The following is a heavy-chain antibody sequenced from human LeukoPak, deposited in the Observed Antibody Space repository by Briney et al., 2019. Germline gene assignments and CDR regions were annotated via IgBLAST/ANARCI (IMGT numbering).Heavy chain of an antibody. V-gene: IGHV1-2*02. CDR1: GYTFTGYY. Sequence: ASVTVSCKASGYTFTGYYMHWVRQAPGQGLEWMGWINPDSGGTDYAQKFQGRVTMTRDTSISTAYMELSRLRSDDTAVYYCARGGGGRYQLLPHDYWGQGTLVTVSS. D-gene: IGHD2-2*01. CDR2: INPDSGGT. J-gene: IGHJ4*02. CDR3: ARGGGGRYQLLPHDY.